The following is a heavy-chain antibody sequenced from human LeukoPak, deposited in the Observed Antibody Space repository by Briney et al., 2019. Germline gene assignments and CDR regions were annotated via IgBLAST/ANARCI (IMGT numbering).Heavy chain of an antibody. D-gene: IGHD5-18*01. CDR1: GFLFSDYV. J-gene: IGHJ4*02. V-gene: IGHV3-48*03. Sequence: GGSLRLSCGASGFLFSDYVMNWVRQAPGKGLEWISYISTRGGTIYYADSVEGRFTISRDNAKNALYLQMNSLRVEDTAFYYCVRDGYSYGYDFDYWGREPLSPSPQ. CDR2: ISTRGGTI. CDR3: VRDGYSYGYDFDY.